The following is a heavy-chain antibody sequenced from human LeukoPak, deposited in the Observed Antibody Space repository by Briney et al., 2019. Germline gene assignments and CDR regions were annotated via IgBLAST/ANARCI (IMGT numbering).Heavy chain of an antibody. Sequence: SETLSLTCTVSGGSISSSSYYWGWIRQSPGKGLEWIGSIYYSGRTYYNSSLKSRVTISVDTSKNQFSLKLRSVTAADTAVYYCARVEYSSSCDYWGQGILVTVSS. D-gene: IGHD6-6*01. J-gene: IGHJ4*02. CDR2: IYYSGRT. V-gene: IGHV4-39*07. CDR3: ARVEYSSSCDY. CDR1: GGSISSSSYY.